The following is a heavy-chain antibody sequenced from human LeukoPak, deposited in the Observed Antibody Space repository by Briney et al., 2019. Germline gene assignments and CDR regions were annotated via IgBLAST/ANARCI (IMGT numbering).Heavy chain of an antibody. V-gene: IGHV4-39*01. CDR3: ARQVRACTNGVCYRTFFDF. Sequence: PSETLSLTCTVSGGSVSSSNYYWGWIRQPPGKGLEWIGSISYSGSTYYNPSLKSRVTISVDTSKNQFSLKLSSVTAADTAVYYCARQVRACTNGVCYRTFFDFWGQGTLVTVSS. CDR1: GGSVSSSNYY. J-gene: IGHJ4*02. D-gene: IGHD2-8*01. CDR2: ISYSGST.